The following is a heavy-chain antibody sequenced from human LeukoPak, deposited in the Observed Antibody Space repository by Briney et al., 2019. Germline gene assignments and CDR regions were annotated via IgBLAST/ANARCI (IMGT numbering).Heavy chain of an antibody. J-gene: IGHJ4*02. V-gene: IGHV3-15*01. D-gene: IGHD6-6*01. CDR2: IKGKSET. CDR1: GIRSRDAW. Sequence: GGSLRLSCAASGIRSRDAWMNGVRQAPGKGLEWVGRIKGKSETEYAATVNGRVTISRDDSGKTLYLQLHSLKTEDTAVYYCSTGYDSASHDGYWGQGIPVSVSS. CDR3: STGYDSASHDGY.